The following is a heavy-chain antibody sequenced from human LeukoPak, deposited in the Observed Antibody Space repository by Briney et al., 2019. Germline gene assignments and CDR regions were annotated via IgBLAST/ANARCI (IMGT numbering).Heavy chain of an antibody. V-gene: IGHV3-30*02. D-gene: IGHD2-15*01. CDR2: IWSDGSNK. J-gene: IGHJ4*02. CDR1: GFTFSSYG. CDR3: AKEGEVVAATRSFDY. Sequence: GGSLRLSCAASGFTFSSYGMHWVRQAPGRGLEWVAFIWSDGSNKYSPDSVKGRVTVSRDNSKNTLYLQMNSLRPEDTAIYYCAKEGEVVAATRSFDYWGQGTLVTVSS.